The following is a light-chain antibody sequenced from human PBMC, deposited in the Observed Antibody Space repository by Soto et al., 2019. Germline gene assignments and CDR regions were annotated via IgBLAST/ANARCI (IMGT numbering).Light chain of an antibody. CDR2: EVS. Sequence: IQMTQSPSTLSASFGDKVTITCRASRSAGEWLAWYQQKPGKAPTLLIYEVSNLQSGVPSRFSGSGSETEFSLTIDSLQPDDFATYYCQQFNSHPYTFGPGTKVDIK. CDR3: QQFNSHPYT. J-gene: IGKJ2*01. CDR1: RSAGEW. V-gene: IGKV1-5*03.